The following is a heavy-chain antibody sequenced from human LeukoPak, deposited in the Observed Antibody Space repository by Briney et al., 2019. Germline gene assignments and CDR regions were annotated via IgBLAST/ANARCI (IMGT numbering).Heavy chain of an antibody. CDR1: GFTFSSYW. V-gene: IGHV3-74*01. Sequence: GGSLRLSCAASGFTFSSYWMHWVRQAPGKGLVWVSRINSDGSSTSYADSVKGRFTISRDNAKNTLYLQMNSLRAEDTAVYYCAREGAVAGTDYWGQGTLVNVSS. CDR3: AREGAVAGTDY. CDR2: INSDGSST. J-gene: IGHJ4*02. D-gene: IGHD6-19*01.